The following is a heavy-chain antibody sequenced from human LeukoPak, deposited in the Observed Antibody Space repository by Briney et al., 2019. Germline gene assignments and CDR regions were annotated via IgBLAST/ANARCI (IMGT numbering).Heavy chain of an antibody. CDR1: GFTFSSYS. V-gene: IGHV3-48*02. D-gene: IGHD3-22*01. J-gene: IGHJ4*02. CDR3: ARERAPYCYDSSGYSFDY. Sequence: PGGSLRLSCAASGFTFSSYSMNWVRQAPGKGLEWVSYISSSSSTIYYADSVKGRFTISRDNAKNSLYLQMNSLRDEDTAVYYCARERAPYCYDSSGYSFDYWGQGTLVTVSS. CDR2: ISSSSSTI.